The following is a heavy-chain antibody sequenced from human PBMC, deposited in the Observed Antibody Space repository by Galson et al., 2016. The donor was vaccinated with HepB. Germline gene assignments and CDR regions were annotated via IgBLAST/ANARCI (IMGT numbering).Heavy chain of an antibody. J-gene: IGHJ6*02. CDR3: AKDNYYGTGSYYPYKYSGMDV. CDR1: GFTFSSYW. V-gene: IGHV3-7*01. D-gene: IGHD3-10*01. Sequence: SLRLSCAASGFTFSSYWMSWVRQAPGKGLEWVANIKQDANEKNYVGSVRGRFSISRDNAKNSLYLQMSSLRAEDTAVYYCAKDNYYGTGSYYPYKYSGMDVWGHGTTLTVS. CDR2: IKQDANEK.